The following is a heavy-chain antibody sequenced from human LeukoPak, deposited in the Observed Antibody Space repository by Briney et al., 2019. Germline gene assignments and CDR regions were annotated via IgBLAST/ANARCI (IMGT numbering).Heavy chain of an antibody. D-gene: IGHD2-2*01. V-gene: IGHV3-53*04. CDR3: ARDGRYCIITSCYGYYGMDV. CDR2: IYSGGST. J-gene: IGHJ6*02. Sequence: KPGGSLRLSCAASGFTVSSNYMSWVRQAPGKGLEGVSVIYSGGSTYYADSVKGRFTISRQNSKNTLDLQMNSLRPEDTAVYYCARDGRYCIITSCYGYYGMDVWGQGTRSPSP. CDR1: GFTVSSNY.